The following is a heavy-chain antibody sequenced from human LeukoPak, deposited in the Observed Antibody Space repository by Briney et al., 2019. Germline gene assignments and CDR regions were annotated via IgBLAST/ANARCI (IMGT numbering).Heavy chain of an antibody. V-gene: IGHV4-39*07. J-gene: IGHJ4*02. CDR2: IYYSGST. Sequence: SETLSLTCTVSGGSISSSSYYWGWIRQPPGKGLEWIGSIYYSGSTNYNPSLKSRVTISVDTSKNQFSLKLSSVTAADTAVYYCARGGSSWDFDYWGQGTLVTVSS. D-gene: IGHD6-13*01. CDR3: ARGGSSWDFDY. CDR1: GGSISSSSYY.